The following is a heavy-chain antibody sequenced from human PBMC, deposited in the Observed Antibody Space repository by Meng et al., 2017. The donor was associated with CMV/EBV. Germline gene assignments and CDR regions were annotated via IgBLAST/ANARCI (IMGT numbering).Heavy chain of an antibody. CDR3: ARAAPDYYDSSGPPDY. D-gene: IGHD3-22*01. CDR2: IYYSGST. Sequence: QLQLQGPGPGHVKPQQTLSLTGTGYGGSISSGDYYWSWLRQPPGKGLEWTGYIYYSGSTYYNPSLKSRVTISVDTSKNQFSLKLSSVTAADTAVYYCARAAPDYYDSSGPPDYWGQGTLVTVSS. CDR1: GGSISSGDYY. J-gene: IGHJ4*02. V-gene: IGHV4-30-4*08.